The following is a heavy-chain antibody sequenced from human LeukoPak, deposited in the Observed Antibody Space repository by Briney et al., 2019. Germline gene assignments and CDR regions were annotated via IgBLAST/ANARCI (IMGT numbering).Heavy chain of an antibody. CDR2: INPNSGGT. CDR3: ARTPPLRYFDWLLAFDY. D-gene: IGHD3-9*01. J-gene: IGHJ4*02. V-gene: IGHV1-2*02. Sequence: GASVKVSCKASGYTFTGYYMHWVRQAPGQGLEWMGWINPNSGGTNYAQKFQGRVTMTRDTSISTAYMELSRLRSDDTAVYYCARTPPLRYFDWLLAFDYRGQGTLVTVSS. CDR1: GYTFTGYY.